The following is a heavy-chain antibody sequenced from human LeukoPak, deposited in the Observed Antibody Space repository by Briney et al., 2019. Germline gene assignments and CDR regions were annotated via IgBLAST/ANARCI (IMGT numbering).Heavy chain of an antibody. Sequence: GGSLRLSCAASGFTVSSNYMSWVRQAPGKGLEWVSVIYSGGSTYYADSVKGRFTISRDNSKNTLYLQMNSLRAEDTAVYYCARDRFKYYDILTGYHYYYGMDVWGQGTTVTVSS. J-gene: IGHJ6*02. D-gene: IGHD3-9*01. CDR1: GFTVSSNY. V-gene: IGHV3-66*01. CDR3: ARDRFKYYDILTGYHYYYGMDV. CDR2: IYSGGST.